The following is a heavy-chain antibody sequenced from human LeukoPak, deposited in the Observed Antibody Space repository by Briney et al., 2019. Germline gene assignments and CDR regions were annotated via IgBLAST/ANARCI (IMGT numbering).Heavy chain of an antibody. CDR1: GDSISSGDYY. J-gene: IGHJ3*02. V-gene: IGHV4-61*02. D-gene: IGHD3-22*01. Sequence: SQTLSLTCTVSGDSISSGDYYWRWIRQPAGKGLEWIGRISSSGSTNYNPSLKSRVTISVDTSKNQISLKLSSVTAADTAVYFCARGPYSYDSSGAFDIWGQGTMVTVSS. CDR3: ARGPYSYDSSGAFDI. CDR2: ISSSGST.